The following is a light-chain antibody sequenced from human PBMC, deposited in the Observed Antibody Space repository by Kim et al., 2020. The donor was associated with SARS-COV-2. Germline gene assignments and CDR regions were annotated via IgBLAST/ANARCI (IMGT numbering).Light chain of an antibody. Sequence: QSALTQPPSASGSPGQSVTISCTGTSSDVGGYNYVSWYQQDPGKAPKLIIYEVSKRPSGVPDRFSGSKSGNTASLTVSGLQAEDEADYYCSSYAGTNIYYVFGTGTKVTVL. CDR1: SSDVGGYNY. V-gene: IGLV2-8*01. CDR2: EVS. J-gene: IGLJ1*01. CDR3: SSYAGTNIYYV.